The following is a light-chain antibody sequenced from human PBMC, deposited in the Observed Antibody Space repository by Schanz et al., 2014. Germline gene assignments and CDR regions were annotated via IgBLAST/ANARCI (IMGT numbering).Light chain of an antibody. CDR1: SSDVGGYNY. V-gene: IGLV2-11*01. Sequence: QSALTQPRSVSGSPGQSVTISCTGTSSDVGGYNYVSWYQHHPGKAPKLIIYYVTQRPSGVPDRFSGSKSGNTASLTISGLQAEDEADYYCSSYTSSNTVVFGGGTKLTVL. J-gene: IGLJ3*02. CDR3: SSYTSSNTVV. CDR2: YVT.